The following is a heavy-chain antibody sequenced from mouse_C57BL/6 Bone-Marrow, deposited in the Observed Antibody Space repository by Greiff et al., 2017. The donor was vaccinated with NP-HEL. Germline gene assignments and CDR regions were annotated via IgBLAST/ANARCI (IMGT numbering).Heavy chain of an antibody. Sequence: VKLMESGAELVKPGASVKLSCEASGYTFTEYTIHWVKQRSGQGLEWIGWFYPGSGSIKYNEKFKDKATLTADKSSSTVYMELSRLTSEDSAVYFCARHEDYGSSYYYAMDYWGQGTSVTVSS. D-gene: IGHD1-1*01. CDR1: GYTFTEYT. CDR2: FYPGSGSI. V-gene: IGHV1-62-2*01. J-gene: IGHJ4*01. CDR3: ARHEDYGSSYYYAMDY.